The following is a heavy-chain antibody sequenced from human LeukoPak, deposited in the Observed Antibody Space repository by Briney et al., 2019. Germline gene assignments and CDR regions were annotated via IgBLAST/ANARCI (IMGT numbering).Heavy chain of an antibody. CDR1: GFTFSSNS. D-gene: IGHD4-11*01. CDR3: ARGLPPVMKYYFDY. V-gene: IGHV3-33*08. Sequence: GGSLRLSCAASGFTFSSNSMNWVRQAPGKGLEWVAVMWYDGSNKYYADSVKGRFTISRDDSKNTLYLQMNSLRAEDTAMYYCARGLPPVMKYYFDYWGQGTLVTVSS. J-gene: IGHJ4*02. CDR2: MWYDGSNK.